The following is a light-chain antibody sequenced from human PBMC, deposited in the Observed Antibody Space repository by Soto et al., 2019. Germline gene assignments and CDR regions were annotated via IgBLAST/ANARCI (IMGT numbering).Light chain of an antibody. V-gene: IGKV3-20*01. CDR1: QSLNARY. J-gene: IGKJ1*01. CDR3: QQFEDWPT. CDR2: GAS. Sequence: EIVLTQSPGTLSLSPGERATLSCRASQSLNARYLAWYQVKPGQAPRLLFYGASSRATGIPDRFIGSGSGTDFTLTITGLEPEDFGVYYCQQFEDWPTFGQGTKVDIK.